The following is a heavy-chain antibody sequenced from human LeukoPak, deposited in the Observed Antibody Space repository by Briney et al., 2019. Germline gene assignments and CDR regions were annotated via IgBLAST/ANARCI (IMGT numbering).Heavy chain of an antibody. CDR1: GFTFSDYY. Sequence: GGSLRLSCAASGFTFSDYYMSWIRQAPGKGLEWLSYITTSGYITYYADSVKGRFTISRDNAKNSLYLQMNSLRTEDTAVYFCARAPWELHAFGIWGQGTLVTVSS. V-gene: IGHV3-11*01. J-gene: IGHJ3*02. CDR2: ITTSGYIT. D-gene: IGHD1-26*01. CDR3: ARAPWELHAFGI.